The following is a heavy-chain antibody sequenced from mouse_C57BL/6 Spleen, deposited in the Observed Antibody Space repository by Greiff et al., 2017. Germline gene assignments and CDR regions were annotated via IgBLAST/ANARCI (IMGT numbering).Heavy chain of an antibody. J-gene: IGHJ3*01. CDR3: ARYDGYWCAY. CDR2: IRNKANGYTT. Sequence: DVQLVESGGGLVQPGGSLSLSCAASGFTFTDYYMSWVRQPPGKALEWLGFIRNKANGYTTEYSASVKGRFTISRDNSQSILYLQMNALRAEDSATYYCARYDGYWCAYWGQGTLVTVSA. D-gene: IGHD2-3*01. V-gene: IGHV7-3*01. CDR1: GFTFTDYY.